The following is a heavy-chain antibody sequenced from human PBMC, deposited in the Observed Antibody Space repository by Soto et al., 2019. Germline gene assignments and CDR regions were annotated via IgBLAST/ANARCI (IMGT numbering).Heavy chain of an antibody. J-gene: IGHJ6*02. Sequence: GGSLRLSCAASGFTFSSYAMHWVHQAPGKGLEWVAVISYDGSNKYYADSVKGRFTISRDNSKNTLYLQMNSLRAEDTAVYYCARDLSDYGDYVRYYGMDVWGQGTTVTVSS. CDR2: ISYDGSNK. V-gene: IGHV3-30-3*01. CDR1: GFTFSSYA. D-gene: IGHD4-17*01. CDR3: ARDLSDYGDYVRYYGMDV.